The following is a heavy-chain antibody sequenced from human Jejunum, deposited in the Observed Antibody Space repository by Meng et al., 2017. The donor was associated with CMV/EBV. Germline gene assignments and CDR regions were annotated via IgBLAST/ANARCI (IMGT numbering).Heavy chain of an antibody. V-gene: IGHV3-48*03. CDR2: IYSGGTTT. D-gene: IGHD3-9*01. CDR1: GFARSSWN. CDR3: ARDLTHAAFDI. Sequence: AASGFARSSWNMNWVRQSPGKGLEWVSLIYSGGTTTFYADSVKGRFTISRDDAKNSLYLQMNSLRGDDTAIYYCARDLTHAAFDIWGQGTMVTVSS. J-gene: IGHJ3*02.